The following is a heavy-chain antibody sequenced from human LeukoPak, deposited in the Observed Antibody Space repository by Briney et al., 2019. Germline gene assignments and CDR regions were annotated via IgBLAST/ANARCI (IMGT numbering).Heavy chain of an antibody. J-gene: IGHJ6*03. Sequence: SETLSLTCTVSGGSISSSYYWGWIRQPPGQGLEWIGSIYYSGSTYYNPSLKSRVTISVDTSKNQFSLMLNSVTAADTAVYYCARESRRIAAAGPSYYMDVWGRGTTVTVSS. D-gene: IGHD6-13*01. CDR2: IYYSGST. CDR3: ARESRRIAAAGPSYYMDV. CDR1: GGSISSSYY. V-gene: IGHV4-39*07.